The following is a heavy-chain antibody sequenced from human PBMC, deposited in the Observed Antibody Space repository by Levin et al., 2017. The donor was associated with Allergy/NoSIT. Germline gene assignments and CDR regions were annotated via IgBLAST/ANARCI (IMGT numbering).Heavy chain of an antibody. D-gene: IGHD2-15*01. CDR3: TTDIRGGSTAIDY. CDR1: GLTFTNAW. Sequence: GESLKISCVASGLTFTNAWMSWVRQAPGKGLEWVGRIKSKTDGGTTDYAAPVKGRFTISRDDSKDTLYLQMNSLESEDTAVYHCTTDIRGGSTAIDYWGQGTLVTVSS. V-gene: IGHV3-15*01. J-gene: IGHJ4*02. CDR2: IKSKTDGGTT.